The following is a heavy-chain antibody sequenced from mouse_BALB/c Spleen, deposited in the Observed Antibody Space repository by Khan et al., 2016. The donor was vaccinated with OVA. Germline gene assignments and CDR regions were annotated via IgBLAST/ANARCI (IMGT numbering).Heavy chain of an antibody. D-gene: IGHD2-1*01. CDR3: SRSNGNYCFAY. CDR1: GYTLTNYG. V-gene: IGHV9-3-1*01. Sequence: QIQLVQSGPELKKPGETVKISCKASGYTLTNYGMNWVKQAPGKGLKWMGWINTYTGEATYDDDFKGRFAFSLETSASTAYLQINSLKNEDTATYFCSRSNGNYCFAYWGQGTLVTVSA. CDR2: INTYTGEA. J-gene: IGHJ3*01.